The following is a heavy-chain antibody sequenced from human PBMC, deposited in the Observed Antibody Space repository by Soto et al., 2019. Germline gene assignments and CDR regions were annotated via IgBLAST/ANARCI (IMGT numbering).Heavy chain of an antibody. CDR1: GYTFTSYG. V-gene: IGHV1-18*01. CDR3: ARPRGYIYAFDY. Sequence: QVQLVQSGAEVKKPGASVKVSCKPSGYTFTSYGITWARQAPGQGLEWMGWLSAYNGNTNYAQKFQGRVTMTPDTSTITAYMEMRSLRSADTAVYYCARPRGYIYAFDYWGQGTLVTVAS. D-gene: IGHD5-18*01. CDR2: LSAYNGNT. J-gene: IGHJ4*02.